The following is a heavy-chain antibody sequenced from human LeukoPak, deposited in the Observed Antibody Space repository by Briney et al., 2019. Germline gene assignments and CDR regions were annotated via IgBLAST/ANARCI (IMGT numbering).Heavy chain of an antibody. V-gene: IGHV3-23*01. CDR3: AKGGYCSSTSCYVGWFDP. CDR2: ISDSGANK. J-gene: IGHJ5*02. CDR1: GFTFSTYA. Sequence: PGGSLRLSCAASGFTFSTYATNWVRQAPGKGLEWVSLISDSGANKHYAASVKGRFTISRDNSKNTLFLQMNSLRAEDTAVYYCAKGGYCSSTSCYVGWFDPWGQGTLVTVSS. D-gene: IGHD2-2*01.